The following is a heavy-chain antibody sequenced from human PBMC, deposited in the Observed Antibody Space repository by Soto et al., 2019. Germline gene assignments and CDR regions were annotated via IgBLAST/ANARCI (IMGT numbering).Heavy chain of an antibody. Sequence: SETLSLTCTVSGGSISSSSYYWGWIRQPPGKGLEWIGSIYYSGSTYYNPSLKSRGTISVDTSKNQFSLKLSSVTAADTAVYYCARLVNLYYDFWSGYPVGFDYWGQGTLVTVSS. J-gene: IGHJ4*02. D-gene: IGHD3-3*01. CDR1: GGSISSSSYY. CDR2: IYYSGST. V-gene: IGHV4-39*01. CDR3: ARLVNLYYDFWSGYPVGFDY.